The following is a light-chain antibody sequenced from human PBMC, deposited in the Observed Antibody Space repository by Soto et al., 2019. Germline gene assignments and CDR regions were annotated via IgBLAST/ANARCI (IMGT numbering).Light chain of an antibody. Sequence: DIVMTQSPDSLAVSLGESATINFRSSQNILYSTNNKNDLAWYQQKQGQPPKLLIYWASTRESVVPERFSGSGSGTEFTLTISSMQAEDVAVYYGQQYYSTPPTFGQGTKVEI. CDR1: QNILYSTNNKND. V-gene: IGKV4-1*01. CDR3: QQYYSTPPT. CDR2: WAS. J-gene: IGKJ1*01.